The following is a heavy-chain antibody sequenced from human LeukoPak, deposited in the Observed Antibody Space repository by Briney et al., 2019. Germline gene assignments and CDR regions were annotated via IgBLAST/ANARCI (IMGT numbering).Heavy chain of an antibody. D-gene: IGHD6-6*01. J-gene: IGHJ4*02. CDR3: ARTSEYSSSSPFDY. Sequence: SETLSLTCTVSGGSISSGGYYWSWIRQPPGKGLEWIGYIYHSGSTYYNPSLKSRVTISVDRSKNQFSLKLSSVTAADTAVYYCARTSEYSSSSPFDYWGQGTLVTVSS. V-gene: IGHV4-30-2*01. CDR1: GGSISSGGYY. CDR2: IYHSGST.